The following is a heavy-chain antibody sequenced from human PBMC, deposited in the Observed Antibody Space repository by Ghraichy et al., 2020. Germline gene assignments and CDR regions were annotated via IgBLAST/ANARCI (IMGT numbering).Heavy chain of an antibody. CDR3: ARDWFRGYYYYYGMDV. D-gene: IGHD3-10*01. Sequence: SETLSLTCAVYGGSFSGYYWSWIRQPPGKGLEWIGEINHSGSTNYNPSLKSRVTISVDTSKNQFSLKLSSVTAADTAVYYCARDWFRGYYYYYGMDVWGQGTTVTVSS. CDR2: INHSGST. CDR1: GGSFSGYY. J-gene: IGHJ6*02. V-gene: IGHV4-34*01.